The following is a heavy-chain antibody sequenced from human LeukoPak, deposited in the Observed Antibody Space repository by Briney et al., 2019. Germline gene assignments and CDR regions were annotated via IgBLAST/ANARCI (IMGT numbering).Heavy chain of an antibody. CDR1: GFTFDDYA. CDR3: ARGVPKTSYYYYYMDV. Sequence: GRSLRLSCAASGFTFDDYAMHWVRQAPGKGLEWVAFIRYDGSNKYYADSVKGRFTISRDNAKNSLYLQMNSLRAEDTAVYYCARGVPKTSYYYYYMDVWGKGTTVTVSS. J-gene: IGHJ6*03. V-gene: IGHV3-33*08. CDR2: IRYDGSNK. D-gene: IGHD4-11*01.